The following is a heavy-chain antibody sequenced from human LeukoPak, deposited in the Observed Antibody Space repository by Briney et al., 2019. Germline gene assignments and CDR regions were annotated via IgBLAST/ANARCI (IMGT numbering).Heavy chain of an antibody. J-gene: IGHJ4*02. CDR2: INQDGSEK. CDR3: ADPPSGY. D-gene: IGHD6-19*01. V-gene: IGHV3-7*01. Sequence: GGSLRLSCAASGFTFNSKWMTWVRQAPGKGLFWLANINQDGSEKYYEDSVKGRFTISIDNAKSSLYLEMSGLRAEDTAVYYCADPPSGYWGQGTLVAVSS. CDR1: GFTFNSKW.